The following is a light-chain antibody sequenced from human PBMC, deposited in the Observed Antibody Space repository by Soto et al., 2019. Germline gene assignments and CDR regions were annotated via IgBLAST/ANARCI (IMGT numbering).Light chain of an antibody. V-gene: IGKV3-20*01. CDR2: GAS. CDR3: QQYGSSGT. J-gene: IGKJ1*01. Sequence: EIVLTQSPGTLSLSPGERATLSCRASQSVSNNYLAWYQQKSGQAPRLLIYGASNKATGIPDRFSGSGSGNDFPLTISRLEPEDFAVYYCQQYGSSGTFGQGNKGEIK. CDR1: QSVSNNY.